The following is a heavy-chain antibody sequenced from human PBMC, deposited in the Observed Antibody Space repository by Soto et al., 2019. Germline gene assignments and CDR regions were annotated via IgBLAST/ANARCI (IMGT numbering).Heavy chain of an antibody. Sequence: QVQLVESGGGVVQPGRSLRLPCAASGFTFSSYAMHWVRQAPGKGLEWVAVISYDGSNKYYADSVKGRFTISRDNSKNTLYLQMNSLRAEDTAVYYCARGSNYYDSSGYYGWGQGTLVTVSS. CDR1: GFTFSSYA. CDR3: ARGSNYYDSSGYYG. D-gene: IGHD3-22*01. V-gene: IGHV3-30-3*01. CDR2: ISYDGSNK. J-gene: IGHJ4*02.